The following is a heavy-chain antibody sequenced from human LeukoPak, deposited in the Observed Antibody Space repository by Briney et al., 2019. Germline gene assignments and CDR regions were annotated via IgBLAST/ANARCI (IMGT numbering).Heavy chain of an antibody. D-gene: IGHD5-12*01. CDR3: AREGYSGYYFDY. CDR2: ISGSGGST. CDR1: GFTFSSYA. J-gene: IGHJ4*02. Sequence: GGSLRLSCAASGFTFSSYAMSWVRQAPGKGLEWVSAISGSGGSTYYTDSVKGRFTISRDNSKNTLYLQMNSLRAEDTAVYYCAREGYSGYYFDYWGQGTLVTVSS. V-gene: IGHV3-23*01.